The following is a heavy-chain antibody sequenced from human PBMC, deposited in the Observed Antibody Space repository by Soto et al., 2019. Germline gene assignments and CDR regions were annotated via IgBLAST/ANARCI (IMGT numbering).Heavy chain of an antibody. Sequence: GGSLRLSCAASGFTFSSYAMSWVRQAPGKGLEWVSAISGSGGSTYYADSAKGRFTISRDNSKNTLYLQMNSLRAEDTAVYYCAKEPLPYCTNGVCSFDNWGQGTLVTVSS. J-gene: IGHJ4*02. CDR3: AKEPLPYCTNGVCSFDN. CDR1: GFTFSSYA. V-gene: IGHV3-23*01. D-gene: IGHD2-8*01. CDR2: ISGSGGST.